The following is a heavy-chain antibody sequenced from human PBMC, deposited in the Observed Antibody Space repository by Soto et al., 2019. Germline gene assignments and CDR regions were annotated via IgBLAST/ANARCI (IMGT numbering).Heavy chain of an antibody. D-gene: IGHD5-12*01. J-gene: IGHJ5*02. Sequence: SETLSLTCAVSGGSISSSNWWSWVRQPPGKGLEWIGEIYHSGSTNYNPSLKSRVTISVDKSKNQFSLKLSSVTAADTAVYYCARGRATILEDWFDPWGQGTLVTVSS. CDR3: ARGRATILEDWFDP. CDR1: GGSISSSNW. V-gene: IGHV4-4*02. CDR2: IYHSGST.